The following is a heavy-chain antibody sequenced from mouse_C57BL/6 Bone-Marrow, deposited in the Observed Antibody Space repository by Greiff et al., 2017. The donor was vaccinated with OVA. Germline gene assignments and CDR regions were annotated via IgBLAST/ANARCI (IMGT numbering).Heavy chain of an antibody. V-gene: IGHV1-5*01. Sequence: EVKLVESGTVLARPGASVKMSCKTSGYTFTSYWMHWVKQRPGQGLEWIGAIYPGNSDTSYNQKFKGKAKLTAVTSASTAYMELSSLTNEDSAVYYCTRCGYYSNYVGFDYWGQGTTLTVSS. CDR2: IYPGNSDT. D-gene: IGHD2-5*01. CDR3: TRCGYYSNYVGFDY. J-gene: IGHJ2*01. CDR1: GYTFTSYW.